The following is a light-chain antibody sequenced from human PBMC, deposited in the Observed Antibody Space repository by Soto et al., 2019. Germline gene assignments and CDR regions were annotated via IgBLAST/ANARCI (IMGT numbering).Light chain of an antibody. J-gene: IGLJ2*01. CDR3: LVWDSSHVI. Sequence: SYELTQPLSRSVALEERATITVGNNFGNKNLHWYQQGPGQAPVLVIYRNTNRPPGIPERFSGSSSGNTATLTISGAQAGDEADYYCLVWDSSHVIFGGGTKLTVL. CDR1: NFGNKN. V-gene: IGLV3-9*01. CDR2: RNT.